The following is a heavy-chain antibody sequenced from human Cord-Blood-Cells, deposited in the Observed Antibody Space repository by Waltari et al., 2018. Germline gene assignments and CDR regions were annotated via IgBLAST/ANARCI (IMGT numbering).Heavy chain of an antibody. J-gene: IGHJ4*02. D-gene: IGHD3-10*01. CDR1: GFTFSSYS. Sequence: EVQLVESGGGLVKPGGSLRLSCAASGFTFSSYSMNWVRQAPGKGLEWVSSISSSSSYIYYADSVKGRFTISRDNAKNSLYLQMNSLRAEDTAVYYCARSYGSGSYYFDYWGQGTLVTVSS. V-gene: IGHV3-21*01. CDR3: ARSYGSGSYYFDY. CDR2: ISSSSSYI.